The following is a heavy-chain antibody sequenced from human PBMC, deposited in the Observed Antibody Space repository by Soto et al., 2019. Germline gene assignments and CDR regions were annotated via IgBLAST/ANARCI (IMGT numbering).Heavy chain of an antibody. CDR1: GGSINNYY. CDR2: IYYTVTT. V-gene: IGHV4-59*01. D-gene: IGHD3-3*01. J-gene: IGHJ4*02. CDR3: ARNEFWTGRLDH. Sequence: QVQLQESGPGLVKPSETLSLICNVSGGSINNYYWSWIRQPPGKALEWIGYIYYTVTTSYNPYLKSRLTISVDTSENQFSLKFTSVTAADTAVYYCARNEFWTGRLDHWGQGTQVTVSS.